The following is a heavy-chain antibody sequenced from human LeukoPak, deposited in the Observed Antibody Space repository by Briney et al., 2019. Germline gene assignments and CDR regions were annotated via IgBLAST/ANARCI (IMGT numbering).Heavy chain of an antibody. D-gene: IGHD3-10*01. CDR3: AKDSMTMVRGVIYAFDI. Sequence: GGSLRLSCAASGFTFSSYAMHWVRQAPGKGLEWVAVISYDGSNKYYADSVKGRFTISRDNSKNTLYLQMNSLRAEDTAVYYCAKDSMTMVRGVIYAFDIWGQGTMVTVSS. J-gene: IGHJ3*02. V-gene: IGHV3-30-3*01. CDR1: GFTFSSYA. CDR2: ISYDGSNK.